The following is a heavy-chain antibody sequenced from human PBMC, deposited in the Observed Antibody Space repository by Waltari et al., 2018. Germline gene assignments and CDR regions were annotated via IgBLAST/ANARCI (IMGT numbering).Heavy chain of an antibody. D-gene: IGHD4-17*01. Sequence: VQLVQSGAEVKKPGSSVKVSCKASGGTFSSYAISWVRQAPGQGLEWMGLVDPEDGETIYAEKFQGRVTITADTSTDTAYMELSSLRSEDTAVYYCARGLNGDYVRTGEYFQHWGQGTLVTVSS. CDR3: ARGLNGDYVRTGEYFQH. J-gene: IGHJ1*01. V-gene: IGHV1-69-2*01. CDR2: VDPEDGET. CDR1: GGTFSSYA.